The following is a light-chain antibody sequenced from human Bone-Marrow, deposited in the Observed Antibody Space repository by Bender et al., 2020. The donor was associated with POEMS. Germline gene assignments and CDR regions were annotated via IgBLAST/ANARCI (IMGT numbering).Light chain of an antibody. J-gene: IGLJ1*01. CDR1: SSDVGSRNL. V-gene: IGLV2-14*02. Sequence: QSVLTQPPSVSGTLGQSITISCTGTSSDVGSRNLVSWYQQHPGKAPKLMIYDVSDRPSGVSNRFSGSKSGNTASLTISGLQAEDEADYYCTSYSSSSTDVVGTGTKVTVL. CDR3: TSYSSSSTDV. CDR2: DVS.